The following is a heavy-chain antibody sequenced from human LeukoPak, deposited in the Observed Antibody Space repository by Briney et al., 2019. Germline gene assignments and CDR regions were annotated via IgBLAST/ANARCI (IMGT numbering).Heavy chain of an antibody. CDR2: IWFGGSEE. CDR1: GFTFRTYG. V-gene: IGHV3-33*01. CDR3: AREGGTMTTVTHFDY. D-gene: IGHD4-17*01. J-gene: IGHJ4*02. Sequence: GGSLRHSCVASGFTFRTYGMHWVRQAPGKGLEWVAVIWFGGSEEYYADSVRGRFTISRDNSKNTLYLQMNSLRAEDTALYYCAREGGTMTTVTHFDYWGQGALVTVSS.